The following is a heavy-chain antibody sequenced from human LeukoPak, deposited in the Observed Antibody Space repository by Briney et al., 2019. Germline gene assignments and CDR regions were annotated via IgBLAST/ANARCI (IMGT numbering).Heavy chain of an antibody. CDR1: GFTFSDYY. CDR3: ARVGRAVRGVIWLDYYYYMDV. CDR2: ISSSSSYI. D-gene: IGHD3-10*01. J-gene: IGHJ6*03. Sequence: TGGSLRLSCAASGFTFSDYYMSWIRQAPGKGLEWVSSISSSSSYIYYADSVKGRFTISRDNAKNSLYLQMNSLRAEDTAVYYCARVGRAVRGVIWLDYYYYMDVWGKGTTVTVSS. V-gene: IGHV3-11*06.